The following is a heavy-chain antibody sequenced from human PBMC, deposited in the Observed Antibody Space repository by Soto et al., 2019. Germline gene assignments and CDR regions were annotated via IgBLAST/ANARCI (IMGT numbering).Heavy chain of an antibody. CDR1: GFTFRNYA. CDR2: VNDDGTDT. V-gene: IGHV3-23*01. D-gene: IGHD1-26*01. J-gene: IGHJ4*02. Sequence: LRLSCTASGFTFRNYALSWVRQAAGKGLEWISAVNDDGTDTYHADSVKGRFTISRDNSKSTLYLQMNSLRAEDTAIYYCAKRSVSGAYSPFDYWGQGTLVTVSS. CDR3: AKRSVSGAYSPFDY.